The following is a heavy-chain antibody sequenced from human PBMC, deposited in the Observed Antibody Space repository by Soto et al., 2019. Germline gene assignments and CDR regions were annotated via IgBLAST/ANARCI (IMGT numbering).Heavy chain of an antibody. CDR3: EVGGMSSWFYEY. CDR1: GGTFSSYA. Sequence: QVQLVQSGAEVKKPGSSVKVSCKTSGGTFSSYAVSWVRQAPGQGLEWMGGIIPILETANYAQKFQGKVTITADESTSTGYMELSSLRSEDTAVYFCEVGGMSSWFYEYWGQGTLVTVSA. V-gene: IGHV1-69*01. J-gene: IGHJ4*02. D-gene: IGHD2-2*01. CDR2: IIPILETA.